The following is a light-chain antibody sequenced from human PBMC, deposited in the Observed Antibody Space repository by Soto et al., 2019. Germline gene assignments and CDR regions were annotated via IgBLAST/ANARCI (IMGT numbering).Light chain of an antibody. Sequence: DIVMTQSPAILSVSLGERATLSCLASQSISDNLAWSQQRSGQAPRLLIYGASTRATGVPAMFSGSWSGTEFTLTISSLQSDDFAIYYRQQYKSWPPLTFGGGTKVE. V-gene: IGKV3-15*01. CDR3: QQYKSWPPLT. J-gene: IGKJ4*01. CDR1: QSISDN. CDR2: GAS.